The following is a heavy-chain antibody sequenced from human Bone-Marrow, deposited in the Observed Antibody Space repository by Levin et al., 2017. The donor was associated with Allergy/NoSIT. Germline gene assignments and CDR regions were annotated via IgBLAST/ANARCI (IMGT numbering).Heavy chain of an antibody. J-gene: IGHJ5*02. CDR1: GYTFTDNY. CDR2: INPRSGDT. Sequence: ASVKVSCKASGYTFTDNYVHWVRLAPGQGLEWMGRINPRSGDTNYARKFQSRVTLTRDTSISTSYMDLRSLTSDDTAVYYCARGGYSGSYYRFDPWGQGTLVTVSS. D-gene: IGHD1-26*01. CDR3: ARGGYSGSYYRFDP. V-gene: IGHV1-2*06.